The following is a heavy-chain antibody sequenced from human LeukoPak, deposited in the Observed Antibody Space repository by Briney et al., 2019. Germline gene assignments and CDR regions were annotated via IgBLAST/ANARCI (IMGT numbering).Heavy chain of an antibody. V-gene: IGHV4-4*07. J-gene: IGHJ4*02. CDR2: IQTSGST. CDR1: GGSISSYY. D-gene: IGHD6-19*01. Sequence: MSSETLSLTRTVSGGSISSYYWSWIRQPAGRGLEWIGRIQTSGSTNYNPSLKSRVTMSVDTSKNKFSLKVNSVTAADTAVYYCARVGSGWSFDYWGQGTLVTVSS. CDR3: ARVGSGWSFDY.